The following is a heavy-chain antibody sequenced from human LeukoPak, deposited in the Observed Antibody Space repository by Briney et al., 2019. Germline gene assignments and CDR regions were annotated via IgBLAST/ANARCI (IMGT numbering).Heavy chain of an antibody. D-gene: IGHD3-3*01. J-gene: IGHJ4*02. CDR1: GYTFTGYY. CDR3: ARTSSYDFWSGCLDY. V-gene: IGHV1-2*02. CDR2: INPNSGGT. Sequence: ASVKVSCKASGYTFTGYYMHWVRQAPGQGLEWMGWINPNSGGTNYAQKFQGRVTMTRGTSISTAYMELSRLRSDDTAVYYCARTSSYDFWSGCLDYWGQGTLVTVSS.